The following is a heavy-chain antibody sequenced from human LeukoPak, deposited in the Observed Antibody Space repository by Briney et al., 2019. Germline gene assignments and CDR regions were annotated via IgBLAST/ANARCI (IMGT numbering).Heavy chain of an antibody. V-gene: IGHV4-59*01. CDR3: ARFGGPHAFDI. D-gene: IGHD3-3*01. CDR1: DDSITIYY. J-gene: IGHJ3*02. CDR2: IDHTGTT. Sequence: SETLSLTCSVSDDSITIYYWTWIRQPPGKGLEWIGYIDHTGTTNYNPSLNSRVTISRDTSKNHFSLQLSSVTAADTAVYYCARFGGPHAFDIWGQGTMVTVSS.